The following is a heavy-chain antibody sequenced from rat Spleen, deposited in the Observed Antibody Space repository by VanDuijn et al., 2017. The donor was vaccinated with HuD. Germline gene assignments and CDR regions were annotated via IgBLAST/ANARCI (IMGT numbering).Heavy chain of an antibody. CDR1: GFTFSNYG. J-gene: IGHJ2*01. CDR3: ASRTGTD. V-gene: IGHV5-29*01. D-gene: IGHD5-1*01. CDR2: ISYDGSST. Sequence: EVQLVESGGGLVQPGRSLKLSCAASGFTFSNYGMAWVRQAPTKGLEWVATISYDGSSTYYRDSVKGRFTISRDNAKSTLYLQMDSLRSEDTATYYCASRTGTDWGQGVMVTVSS.